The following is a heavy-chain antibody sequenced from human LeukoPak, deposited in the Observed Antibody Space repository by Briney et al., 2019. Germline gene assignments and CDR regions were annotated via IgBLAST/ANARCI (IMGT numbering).Heavy chain of an antibody. D-gene: IGHD6-13*01. J-gene: IGHJ4*02. Sequence: PSETLSLTCTVYGGSISSYYWSWIRQPPGKGLEWIGYIYYSGTTNYNPSLKSRVTISVDTSKNQFSLKLSSVTAADTAVYYCARGVYIAAAQYGYWGQGTLVTVSS. V-gene: IGHV4-59*01. CDR1: GGSISSYY. CDR2: IYYSGTT. CDR3: ARGVYIAAAQYGY.